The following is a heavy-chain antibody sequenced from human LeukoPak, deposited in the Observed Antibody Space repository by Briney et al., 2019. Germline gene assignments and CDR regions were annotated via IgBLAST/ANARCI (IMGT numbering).Heavy chain of an antibody. Sequence: GGSLRLSCAASGFTFSSYWMHWVRQAPGKGLVWVSRIKTDGSSTSYADSVKGRFTISRDNAKNTMYLQMNSLRVEVTAVYYCARDSGSYYLDYWGQGTLVTVSS. CDR1: GFTFSSYW. CDR2: IKTDGSST. V-gene: IGHV3-74*01. CDR3: ARDSGSYYLDY. D-gene: IGHD1-26*01. J-gene: IGHJ4*02.